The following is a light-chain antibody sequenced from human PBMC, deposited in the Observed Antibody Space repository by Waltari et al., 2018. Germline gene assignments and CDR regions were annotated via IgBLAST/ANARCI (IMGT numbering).Light chain of an antibody. CDR3: QQSYTTPIT. Sequence: DIQMTQSPSSLSASVGERVTIPCRASRRIIHYLRWYQQKPGKAPKFLIYGASALQSGVPSRFSGSGSGTEFTLTISSLQPDDSATYYCQQSYTTPITFGQGTRLEIK. CDR2: GAS. J-gene: IGKJ5*01. CDR1: RRIIHY. V-gene: IGKV1-39*01.